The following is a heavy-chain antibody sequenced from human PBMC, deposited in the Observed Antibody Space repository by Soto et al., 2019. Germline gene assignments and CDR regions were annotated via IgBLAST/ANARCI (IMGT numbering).Heavy chain of an antibody. V-gene: IGHV3-66*01. CDR2: IQDGGSI. CDR1: GFTVSNNY. J-gene: IGHJ4*02. D-gene: IGHD3-10*01. CDR3: ARSEGSGRNALGY. Sequence: VLLEESGGGLVQPGGSLRLSCAASGFTVSNNYMAWVRQAPGKGLEWVSVIQDGGSISYADSVRGRFTISRDSSKNTVLLQMNSLRPEDTAVYFWARSEGSGRNALGYWGQGTLVTVSS.